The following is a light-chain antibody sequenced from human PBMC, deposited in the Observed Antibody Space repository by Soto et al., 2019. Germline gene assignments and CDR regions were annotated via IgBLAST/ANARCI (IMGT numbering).Light chain of an antibody. CDR3: QQYATSPIT. CDR1: QSVGNNY. J-gene: IGKJ5*01. CDR2: DAS. V-gene: IGKV3-20*01. Sequence: EIWLTQSPGTLSLSPGERATLSCRASQSVGNNYLAWYQQKPGQAPRLLIYDASSRATGIPDRFSGSGSGTDFTLTIRRLEPEDFAVYYCQQYATSPITFGQGTRLEIK.